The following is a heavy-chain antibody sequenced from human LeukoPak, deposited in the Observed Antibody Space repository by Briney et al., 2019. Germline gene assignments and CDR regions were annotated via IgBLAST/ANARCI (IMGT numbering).Heavy chain of an antibody. CDR3: ARVKVRGVRGQQDFDY. Sequence: PSQTLSLTCTVSGGSISSGDYYWSWIRQPPGKGLEWIGYIYYSGSTYYNPSLKSRVTISVDTSKNQFSLKLSSVTAADTAVYYCARVKVRGVRGQQDFDYWGQGTLVTVSS. V-gene: IGHV4-30-4*01. CDR1: GGSISSGDYY. CDR2: IYYSGST. J-gene: IGHJ4*02. D-gene: IGHD3-10*01.